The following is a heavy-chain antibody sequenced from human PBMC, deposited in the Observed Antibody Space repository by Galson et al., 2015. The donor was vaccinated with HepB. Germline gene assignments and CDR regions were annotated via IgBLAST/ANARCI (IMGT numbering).Heavy chain of an antibody. D-gene: IGHD3-10*01. Sequence: SLRLSCAASGFTFSSYAMSWVRRAPGKGLEWVSAISGSGGSTYYADSVKGRFTISRDNSKNTLYLQMNSLRAEDTAVYYCAKEPRGVGAFDTWGQGTMVTVSS. V-gene: IGHV3-23*01. J-gene: IGHJ3*02. CDR3: AKEPRGVGAFDT. CDR1: GFTFSSYA. CDR2: ISGSGGST.